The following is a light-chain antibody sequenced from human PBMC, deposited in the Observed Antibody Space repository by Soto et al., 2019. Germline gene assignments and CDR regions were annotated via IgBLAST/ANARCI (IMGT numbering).Light chain of an antibody. CDR1: SSDVGGYNY. Sequence: QSVLTRPPSASGSPGQSVTISCTGTSSDVGGYNYVSWYQQHPGKAPKLMIYEVSKGPSGVPDRFSGSKSGNTASLTVSGLQAEDEADYYCSSYAGSNNFVFGTGTKVTLL. CDR3: SSYAGSNNFV. V-gene: IGLV2-8*01. J-gene: IGLJ1*01. CDR2: EVS.